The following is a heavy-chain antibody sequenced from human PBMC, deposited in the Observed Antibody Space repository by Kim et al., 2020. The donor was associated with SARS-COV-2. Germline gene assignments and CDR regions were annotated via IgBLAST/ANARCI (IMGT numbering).Heavy chain of an antibody. J-gene: IGHJ3*02. CDR1: GFTFSSYW. D-gene: IGHD3-9*01. CDR2: INSDGSST. Sequence: GGSLRLSCAASGFTFSSYWMHWVRQAPGKGLVWVSRINSDGSSTSYADSVKGRFTISRDNAKNTLYLQMNSLRAEDTAVYYCARAEWWYYDILTGYSYAFDIWGQGKMVTVSS. V-gene: IGHV3-74*01. CDR3: ARAEWWYYDILTGYSYAFDI.